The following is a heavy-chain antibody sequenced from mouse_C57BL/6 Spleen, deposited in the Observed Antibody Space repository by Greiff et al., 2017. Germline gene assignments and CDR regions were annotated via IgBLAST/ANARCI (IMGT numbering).Heavy chain of an antibody. V-gene: IGHV5-17*01. CDR3: ARKNMDDYDGGYFNV. CDR2: ISSGSSTI. Sequence: EVMLVESGGGLVKPGGSLKLSCAASGFTFSDYGMHWVRQAPEKGLEWVAYISSGSSTIYYADTVKGRFTISRDNAKNTLFLQMTSLRSEDTAMYYCARKNMDDYDGGYFNVWGTGTTVTVSS. J-gene: IGHJ1*03. CDR1: GFTFSDYG. D-gene: IGHD2-4*01.